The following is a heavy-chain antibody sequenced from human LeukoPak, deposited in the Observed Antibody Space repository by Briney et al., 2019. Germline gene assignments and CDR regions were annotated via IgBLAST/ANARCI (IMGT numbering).Heavy chain of an antibody. V-gene: IGHV1-2*02. D-gene: IGHD3-10*01. CDR2: INPNSGGT. J-gene: IGHJ4*02. CDR1: GYTFTGYY. Sequence: GASVKVSCKASGYTFTGYYMHWVRQAPGQGLEWMGWINPNSGGTNYAQKFQGRVTMTRDTSISTAYMELSRLRSDDTAVYYCASGVLWFGELLAILPDAPGDYWGQGTLVTVSS. CDR3: ASGVLWFGELLAILPDAPGDY.